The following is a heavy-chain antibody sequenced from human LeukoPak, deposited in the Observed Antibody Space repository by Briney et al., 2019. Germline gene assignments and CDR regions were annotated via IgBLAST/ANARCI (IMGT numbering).Heavy chain of an antibody. Sequence: SETLSLTFTVSGGSISSYYWSWIRQPPGKGLEWIGYIYYSGSTNYNPSLKSRVTISVDTSKNQFSLKLSSVTAADTAVYYCARVSYSSGWYGEWFDPWGQGTLVTVSS. CDR2: IYYSGST. D-gene: IGHD6-19*01. J-gene: IGHJ5*02. CDR3: ARVSYSSGWYGEWFDP. V-gene: IGHV4-59*01. CDR1: GGSISSYY.